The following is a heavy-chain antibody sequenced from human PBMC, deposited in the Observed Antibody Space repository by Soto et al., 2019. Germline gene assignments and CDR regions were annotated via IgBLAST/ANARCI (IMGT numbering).Heavy chain of an antibody. V-gene: IGHV1-18*01. D-gene: IGHD2-15*01. CDR3: ARDFADCSGGSCYPSDYYYYYMDV. CDR2: ISAYNGNT. J-gene: IGHJ6*03. CDR1: GYTFTSYG. Sequence: ASVKVSCKASGYTFTSYGISWVRQAPGQGLEWMRWISAYNGNTNYAQKLQGRVTMTTDTSTSTAYMELRSLRSDDTAVYYCARDFADCSGGSCYPSDYYYYYMDVWGKGTTVTVSS.